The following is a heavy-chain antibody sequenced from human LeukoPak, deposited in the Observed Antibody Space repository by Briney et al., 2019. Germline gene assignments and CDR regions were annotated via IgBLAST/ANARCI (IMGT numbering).Heavy chain of an antibody. J-gene: IGHJ1*01. V-gene: IGHV3-66*01. CDR1: GFTVSSNY. Sequence: PGGSLRLSCAASGFTVSSNYMRWVRQARGKGLEWVSVIYAGGSTYYADSVRGRFTVSRDNSKNTLYLQMNSLGAEDTAVYYCARDRGSGSYYLTAWGQGTLVTVSS. D-gene: IGHD3-10*01. CDR2: IYAGGST. CDR3: ARDRGSGSYYLTA.